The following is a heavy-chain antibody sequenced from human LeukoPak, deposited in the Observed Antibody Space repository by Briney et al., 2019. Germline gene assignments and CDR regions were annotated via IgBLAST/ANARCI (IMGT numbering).Heavy chain of an antibody. D-gene: IGHD3-10*01. V-gene: IGHV3-23*01. CDR3: AKDRYQSNRFGEPPANWFDP. Sequence: GGSLRLSCAASGFTFSSYAMSWVRQAPGKGLEWVSTISDSGGSTHYADSVKGRFTISRDNSRNTLYLQMNSLRAEDTAVYYCAKDRYQSNRFGEPPANWFDPWGQGTLVTVSS. J-gene: IGHJ5*02. CDR1: GFTFSSYA. CDR2: ISDSGGST.